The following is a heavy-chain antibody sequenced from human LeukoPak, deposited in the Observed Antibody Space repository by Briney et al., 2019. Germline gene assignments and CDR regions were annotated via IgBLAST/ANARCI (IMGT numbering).Heavy chain of an antibody. CDR1: GFTFSSYA. V-gene: IGHV3-23*01. CDR2: ISGSGGST. J-gene: IGHJ4*02. Sequence: GGSLRLSCAASGFTFSSYAMSWVRQAPGKGLEWASAISGSGGSTYYADSVKGRFTISRDNSKNTLYLQMNSLRAEDTAVYYWAKREYYDILTGLSKFDYWGQGTLVTVSS. CDR3: AKREYYDILTGLSKFDY. D-gene: IGHD3-9*01.